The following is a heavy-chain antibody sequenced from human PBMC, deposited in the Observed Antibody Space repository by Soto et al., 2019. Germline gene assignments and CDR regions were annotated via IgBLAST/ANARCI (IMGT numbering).Heavy chain of an antibody. V-gene: IGHV1-2*04. Sequence: ASVKVSCKASGYTFTGYYMHWVRQAPGQGLEWMGWINPNSGGTNYAQKFQGWVTMARDTSISTAYMELSRLRSDDTAVYYCARESAYYDSSGYPHWGQGTLVTVS. CDR1: GYTFTGYY. D-gene: IGHD3-22*01. J-gene: IGHJ4*02. CDR2: INPNSGGT. CDR3: ARESAYYDSSGYPH.